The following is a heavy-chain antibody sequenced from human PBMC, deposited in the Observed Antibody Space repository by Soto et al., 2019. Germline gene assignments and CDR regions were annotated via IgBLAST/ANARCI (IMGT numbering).Heavy chain of an antibody. CDR1: IFTFTSYS. Sequence: GGSLRLSCAASIFTFTSYSMHWVRQAPGKGLEWVSSISSSSSYIYYADSVKGRFTISRDNAKNSLYLQMNSLRAEDTAVYYCASPGYCSGGSCYSDVWFDPWGQGTLVTVSS. J-gene: IGHJ5*02. D-gene: IGHD2-15*01. CDR3: ASPGYCSGGSCYSDVWFDP. V-gene: IGHV3-21*01. CDR2: ISSSSSYI.